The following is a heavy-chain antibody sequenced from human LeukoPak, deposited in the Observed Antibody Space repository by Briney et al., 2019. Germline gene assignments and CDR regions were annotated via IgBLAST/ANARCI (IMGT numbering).Heavy chain of an antibody. CDR1: GFTFSTYG. J-gene: IGHJ4*02. D-gene: IGHD3-3*01. CDR3: AREASGHCDF. CDR2: IWFDGSKQ. Sequence: GTSLRLSCAVSGFTFSTYGMHWVRQAPGKGPEWVAIIWFDGSKQLYADSVKGRFTISRDNSRNTLYLQMSLLRVDDTAVYYCAREASGHCDFWGQGTLVTVSS. V-gene: IGHV3-33*01.